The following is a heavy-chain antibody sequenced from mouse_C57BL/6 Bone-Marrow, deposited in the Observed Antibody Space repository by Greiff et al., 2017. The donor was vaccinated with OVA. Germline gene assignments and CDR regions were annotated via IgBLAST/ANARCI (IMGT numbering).Heavy chain of an antibody. CDR3: ALTGKDAMDY. CDR2: IDPSDSYT. Sequence: VQLQQPGAELVRPGTSVKLSCKASGYTFTSYWMHWVKQRPGQGLEWIGVIDPSDSYTNYNQKFKGKATLTVDTSSRTAYMQLSSLTSEDSAVYYCALTGKDAMDYWGQGTSVTVSS. V-gene: IGHV1-59*01. D-gene: IGHD4-1*01. J-gene: IGHJ4*01. CDR1: GYTFTSYW.